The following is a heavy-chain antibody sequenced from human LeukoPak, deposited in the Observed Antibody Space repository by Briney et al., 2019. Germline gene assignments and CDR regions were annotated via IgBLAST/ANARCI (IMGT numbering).Heavy chain of an antibody. D-gene: IGHD6-13*01. CDR2: IWYDGSNK. CDR3: ARAVGSWHFDY. CDR1: GFTFSSYG. V-gene: IGHV3-33*08. Sequence: PGRSLRLSCAASGFTFSSYGMHWVRQAPGKGLEWVAVIWYDGSNKYYADSVKGRFTISRDNSKNTLYLQMNSLRAEDTAVYYCARAVGSWHFDYWGQGTLVTVSS. J-gene: IGHJ4*02.